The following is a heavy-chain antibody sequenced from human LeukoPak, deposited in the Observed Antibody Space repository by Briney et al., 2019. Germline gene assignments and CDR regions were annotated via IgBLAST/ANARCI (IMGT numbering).Heavy chain of an antibody. V-gene: IGHV3-30-3*01. CDR1: GFTFSSYA. J-gene: IGHJ4*02. CDR3: AKAYSSSWSKDY. D-gene: IGHD6-13*01. CDR2: ISYDGSNK. Sequence: GGSLRLSCAASGFTFSSYAMHWVRQAPGKGLEWVAVISYDGSNKYYADSVKGRFTISRDNSKNTLYLQMNSLRAEDTAVYYCAKAYSSSWSKDYWGQGTLVTVSS.